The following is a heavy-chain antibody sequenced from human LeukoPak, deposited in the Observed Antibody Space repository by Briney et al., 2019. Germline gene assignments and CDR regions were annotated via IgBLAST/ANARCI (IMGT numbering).Heavy chain of an antibody. CDR2: IKQDGSEK. V-gene: IGHV3-7*01. CDR3: AKDRIMGATEPSFAY. J-gene: IGHJ4*02. Sequence: GGSQRLSCAASGFTFSSYWMSWVRQAPGKGLEWVADIKQDGSEKNYVDSVKGRFTISRDNAKNSLYLQMNSLRAEDTAVYYCAKDRIMGATEPSFAYWGQGTLVTVSS. CDR1: GFTFSSYW. D-gene: IGHD1-26*01.